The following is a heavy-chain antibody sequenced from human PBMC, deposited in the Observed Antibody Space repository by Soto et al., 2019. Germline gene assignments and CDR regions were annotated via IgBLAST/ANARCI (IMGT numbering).Heavy chain of an antibody. CDR2: TYYRSKWYN. D-gene: IGHD6-13*01. J-gene: IGHJ6*02. V-gene: IGHV6-1*01. CDR1: GDSVSSNSAA. CDR3: ARAPFEESSWTGYYYYYYGMDV. Sequence: SQTLSLTCAISGDSVSSNSAAWNWIRQSPSRGLEWLGRTYYRSKWYNDYAVSVKSRITINPDTSKNQFSLQLNSVTPEDTAVYYCARAPFEESSWTGYYYYYYGMDVWGQGTTVTVSS.